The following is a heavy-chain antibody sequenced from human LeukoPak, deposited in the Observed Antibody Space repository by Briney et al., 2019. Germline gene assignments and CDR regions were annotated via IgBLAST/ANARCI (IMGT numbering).Heavy chain of an antibody. D-gene: IGHD5-18*01. Sequence: SETLSLTCTVSGVSINSGGSYWSWIRQHPGKGLEWIGYIYYSGSTYYNPSLKSRVTISVDTSKNQFSLKLSSVTAADTAVYYCARDVPRGYSYGAFDYWGQGTLVTVSS. CDR1: GVSINSGGSY. CDR2: IYYSGST. CDR3: ARDVPRGYSYGAFDY. V-gene: IGHV4-31*03. J-gene: IGHJ4*02.